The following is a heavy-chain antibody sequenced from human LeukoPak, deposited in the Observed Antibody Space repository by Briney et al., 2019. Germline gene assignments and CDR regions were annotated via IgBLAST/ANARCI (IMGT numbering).Heavy chain of an antibody. CDR3: AKAPDFWSGYYGVGYYYYYMDV. CDR1: GFTFSTYV. CDR2: IWYDESNE. D-gene: IGHD3-3*01. V-gene: IGHV3-33*06. J-gene: IGHJ6*03. Sequence: GGSLRLSCAASGFTFSTYVMHWVRQAPGKELEWVALIWYDESNEYYADSVKGRFTVSRDNSRSMMYLQMNSLRAEDTAVYYCAKAPDFWSGYYGVGYYYYYMDVWGKGTTVTVSS.